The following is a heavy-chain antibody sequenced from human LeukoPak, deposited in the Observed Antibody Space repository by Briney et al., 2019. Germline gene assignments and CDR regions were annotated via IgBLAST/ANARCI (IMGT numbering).Heavy chain of an antibody. CDR1: GFTFSSYA. CDR3: ARAPGLLRYAFDF. CDR2: ISGSGGST. V-gene: IGHV3-23*01. J-gene: IGHJ3*01. Sequence: GGSLRLSCTASGFTFSSYAMSWVRQAPGKGLEWVSAISGSGGSTYYADSVKGRFTISRDNSKNTLYLQMNSLRAEDTAVYYCARAPGLLRYAFDFWGQGTMVTVSS. D-gene: IGHD3-22*01.